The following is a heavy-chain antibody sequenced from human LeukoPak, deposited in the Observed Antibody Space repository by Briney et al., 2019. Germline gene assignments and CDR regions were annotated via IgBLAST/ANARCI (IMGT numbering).Heavy chain of an antibody. CDR2: IGTAGDT. V-gene: IGHV3-13*01. CDR3: ARGARYESAFDI. J-gene: IGHJ3*02. Sequence: GGSLRLSCAASGFTFSSYDVHWVRQATGKGLEWVSAIGTAGDTYYPGSVKGRFTISRENAKNSLYLQMNSLRAGDTAVYYCARGARYESAFDIWGQGTMVTVSS. CDR1: GFTFSSYD. D-gene: IGHD5-12*01.